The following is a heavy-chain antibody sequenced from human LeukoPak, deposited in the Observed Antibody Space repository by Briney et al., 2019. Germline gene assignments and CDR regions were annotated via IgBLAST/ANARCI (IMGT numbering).Heavy chain of an antibody. CDR3: ASVSIAAAGYLDY. D-gene: IGHD6-13*01. CDR1: GFTFSSYS. V-gene: IGHV3-21*01. J-gene: IGHJ4*02. CDR2: SSSSSSYI. Sequence: PGGSLRLSCAASGFTFSSYSMNWVRQAPGKGLEWVSSSSSSSSYIYYADSVKGRFTISRDNAKNSLYLQMNSLRAEDTAVYYCASVSIAAAGYLDYWGQGTLVTVSS.